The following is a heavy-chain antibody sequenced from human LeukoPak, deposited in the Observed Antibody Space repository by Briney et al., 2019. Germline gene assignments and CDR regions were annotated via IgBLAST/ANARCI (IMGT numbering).Heavy chain of an antibody. CDR2: INPNSGGT. Sequence: GASVKVSCKASGYTFTGYYMHWVRQAPGQGLEWMGWINPNSGGTNYAQKFQGRVTMTRDTSISTAYMELSRLRSDDTAVYYCARDYMTTVTTGNWFDPWGQGTLVTVSP. J-gene: IGHJ5*02. D-gene: IGHD4-11*01. CDR1: GYTFTGYY. CDR3: ARDYMTTVTTGNWFDP. V-gene: IGHV1-2*02.